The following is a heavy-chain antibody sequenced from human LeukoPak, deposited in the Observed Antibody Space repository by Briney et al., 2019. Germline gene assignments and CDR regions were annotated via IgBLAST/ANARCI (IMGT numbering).Heavy chain of an antibody. CDR1: GFTFSSYG. Sequence: GGSLRLSCVASGFTFSSYGMSWVRQAPGKGLEWVSGISGSGGRTDYADSVKGRFTISRDNAKNTLYLQMNSLRAEDTAVYYCGKGSWEWELLDAFDIWGQGTMVTVS. J-gene: IGHJ3*02. V-gene: IGHV3-23*01. CDR2: ISGSGGRT. D-gene: IGHD1-26*01. CDR3: GKGSWEWELLDAFDI.